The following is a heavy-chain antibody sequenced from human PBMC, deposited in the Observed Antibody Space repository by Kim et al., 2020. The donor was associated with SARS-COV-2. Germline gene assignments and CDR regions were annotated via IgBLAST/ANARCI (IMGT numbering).Heavy chain of an antibody. CDR3: ARGTWDYYDSSGYRTYYFDY. Sequence: ASVKVSCKASGYTFTSYDINWVRQATGQGLEWMGWMNPNSGNTGYAQKFQGRVTMTRNTSISTAYMELSSLRSEDTAVYYCARGTWDYYDSSGYRTYYFDYLGQGTLVTVSS. D-gene: IGHD3-22*01. V-gene: IGHV1-8*01. CDR2: MNPNSGNT. J-gene: IGHJ4*02. CDR1: GYTFTSYD.